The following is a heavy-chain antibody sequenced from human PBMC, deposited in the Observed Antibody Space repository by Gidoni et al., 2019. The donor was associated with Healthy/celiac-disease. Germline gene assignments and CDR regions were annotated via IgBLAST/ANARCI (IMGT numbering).Heavy chain of an antibody. V-gene: IGHV4-39*01. CDR3: ARGGSSWNLNLLIDY. J-gene: IGHJ4*02. Sequence: QLQLQESGPGLVKPSETLSITCTVSGGPISSSSYYWGWIRQPPGKGLEWIGSIYYSGSTYYNPSLKSRVTISVDTSKNQFSLKLSSVTAADTAVYYCARGGSSWNLNLLIDYWGQGTLVTVSS. CDR2: IYYSGST. D-gene: IGHD6-13*01. CDR1: GGPISSSSYY.